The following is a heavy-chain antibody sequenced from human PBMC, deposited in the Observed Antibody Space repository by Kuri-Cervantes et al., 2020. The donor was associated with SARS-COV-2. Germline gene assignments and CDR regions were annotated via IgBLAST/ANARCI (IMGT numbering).Heavy chain of an antibody. CDR3: VKGLYRSSYYGLDH. V-gene: IGHV3-21*01. J-gene: IGHJ4*02. Sequence: GGSLRLSCAASGFTFSSYSMNWVRQAPGKGLEWVSSISSSSSYIYYADSVKGRFTISRDNAKNSLYLQMNSLRAEDTAVYHCVKGLYRSSYYGLDHWGLGTPVTVSS. D-gene: IGHD3-10*01. CDR1: GFTFSSYS. CDR2: ISSSSSYI.